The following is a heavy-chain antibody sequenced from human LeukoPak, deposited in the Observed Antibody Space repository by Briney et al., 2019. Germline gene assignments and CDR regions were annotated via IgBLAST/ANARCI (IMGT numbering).Heavy chain of an antibody. Sequence: ASVKVSCKASGYTFTSYGISWVRQAPGQGLEWMGWINPNSGGTNYAQKFQGRVTMTRDTSISTAYMELSRLRSDDTAVYYCARPTAGAPDYWGQGTLVTVSS. J-gene: IGHJ4*02. CDR1: GYTFTSYG. CDR3: ARPTAGAPDY. V-gene: IGHV1-2*02. D-gene: IGHD1-1*01. CDR2: INPNSGGT.